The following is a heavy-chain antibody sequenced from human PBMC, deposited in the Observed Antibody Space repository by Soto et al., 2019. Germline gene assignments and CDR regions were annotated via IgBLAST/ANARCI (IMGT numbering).Heavy chain of an antibody. CDR2: IYYSGST. CDR3: ARGVYYYDSSGYYLDAFDI. V-gene: IGHV4-31*03. CDR1: GGSISSGGYY. D-gene: IGHD3-22*01. J-gene: IGHJ3*02. Sequence: SETLSLTCTVSGGSISSGGYYWSWIRQHPGKGLEWIGYIYYSGSTYYNPSLKSRVTISVDASKNQFSLKLSSVTAADTAVYYCARGVYYYDSSGYYLDAFDIWGQGTMVTVSS.